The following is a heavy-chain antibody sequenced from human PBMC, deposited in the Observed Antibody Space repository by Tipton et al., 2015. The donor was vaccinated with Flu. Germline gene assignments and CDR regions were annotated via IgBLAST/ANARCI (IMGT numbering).Heavy chain of an antibody. CDR2: IIPIFGTA. D-gene: IGHD2-2*01. Sequence: QSGAEVKKPGSSVKVSCKASGGTFSSYAISWVRQAPGQGLEWMGGIIPIFGTANYAQKFQGRVTVTADESTSTAYMELSSLRSEDTAVYYCATPFDCSSTSCYQGGFDAFDIWGQGTMVTVSS. CDR3: ATPFDCSSTSCYQGGFDAFDI. CDR1: GGTFSSYA. J-gene: IGHJ3*02. V-gene: IGHV1-69*01.